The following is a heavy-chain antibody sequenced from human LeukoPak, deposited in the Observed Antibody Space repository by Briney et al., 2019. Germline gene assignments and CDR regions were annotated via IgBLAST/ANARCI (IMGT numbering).Heavy chain of an antibody. CDR2: IYSSGST. J-gene: IGHJ4*02. Sequence: SETLSLTCTVSGDSISSGGYYWSWIRQPPGKGLEWIGSIYSSGSTYYNPSLKSRVTISVVTSKSQFSLKLSSVTAADTAVYYCARDTIFGVVKFFDYWGQGTLVTVSS. CDR3: ARDTIFGVVKFFDY. CDR1: GDSISSGGYY. D-gene: IGHD3-3*01. V-gene: IGHV4-39*07.